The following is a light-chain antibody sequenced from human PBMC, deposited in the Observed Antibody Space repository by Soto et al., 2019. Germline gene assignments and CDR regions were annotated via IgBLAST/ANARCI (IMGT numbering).Light chain of an antibody. Sequence: QSVLTQPHSASGSHGQSVSISCKGTSSDVGGNNYASWYQHDPGKATKLMIYEVTKRRSGVPDRFSGSKSGNTATLTVSGLQAEDEADYCYSSFASRHNLVFGAGSKGTVL. V-gene: IGLV2-8*01. J-gene: IGLJ1*01. CDR1: SSDVGGNNY. CDR3: SSFASRHNLV. CDR2: EVT.